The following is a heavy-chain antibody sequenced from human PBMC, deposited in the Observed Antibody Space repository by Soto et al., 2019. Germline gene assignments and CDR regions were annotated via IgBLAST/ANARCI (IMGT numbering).Heavy chain of an antibody. Sequence: QVQLQESGPGLVKPSETLSLTCTVSGVSISSYYWSWIRQPAGKGLEWIGRIYTSGSTNYNPSLKSRVTMSVDTSKNQFSLKLSSVTAADTAVYYCARDRRAAAGTWLGPGDGMDVWGQGTTVTVSS. CDR3: ARDRRAAAGTWLGPGDGMDV. CDR1: GVSISSYY. J-gene: IGHJ6*02. D-gene: IGHD6-13*01. CDR2: IYTSGST. V-gene: IGHV4-4*07.